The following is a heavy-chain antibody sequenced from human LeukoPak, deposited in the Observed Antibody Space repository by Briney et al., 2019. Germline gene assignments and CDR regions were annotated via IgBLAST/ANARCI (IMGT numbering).Heavy chain of an antibody. CDR2: IGTRSNPT. CDR1: GFSFSDFY. J-gene: IGHJ4*02. Sequence: AGSLRLSCAASGFSFSDFYMSWIRQAPGMGLEWISYIGTRSNPTYYADSVKGRFTISRDDAKNSLYLQMNSLRDEDTAVYFCAREARGSGRDFDYWGQGILVTVSS. D-gene: IGHD1-26*01. V-gene: IGHV3-11*01. CDR3: AREARGSGRDFDY.